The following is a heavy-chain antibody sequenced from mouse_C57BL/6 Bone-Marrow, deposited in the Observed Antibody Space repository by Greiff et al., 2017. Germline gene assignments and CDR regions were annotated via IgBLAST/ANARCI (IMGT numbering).Heavy chain of an antibody. J-gene: IGHJ2*01. CDR3: ARKGLGNFTF. CDR1: GFTFSSYG. Sequence: VQLQESGGDLVKPGGSLKLSCAASGFTFSSYGMSWVRQTPDKRLEWVATISSGGSYTYYPDSVKGRFTISRDNAKNTLYLQMSSLKSEDTAMYYCARKGLGNFTFWGQGTTLTVSS. D-gene: IGHD2-12*01. V-gene: IGHV5-6*01. CDR2: ISSGGSYT.